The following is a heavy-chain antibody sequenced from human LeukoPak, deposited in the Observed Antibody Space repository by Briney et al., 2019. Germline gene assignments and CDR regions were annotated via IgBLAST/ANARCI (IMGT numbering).Heavy chain of an antibody. D-gene: IGHD4-17*01. CDR2: MYNSGST. Sequence: SETLSLTCTVSGGSISGSYWSWIRQPPGKGLEWIAYMYNSGSTNYNPSLKSRVTISIDTSKNQFSLKLSSLTAADTAIHYCARGIESYGDYGYWGQGILVTVSS. CDR3: ARGIESYGDYGY. CDR1: GGSISGSY. J-gene: IGHJ4*02. V-gene: IGHV4-59*01.